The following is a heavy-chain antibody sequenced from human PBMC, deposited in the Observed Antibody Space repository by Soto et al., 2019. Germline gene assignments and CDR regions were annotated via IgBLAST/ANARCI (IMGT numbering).Heavy chain of an antibody. V-gene: IGHV4-34*01. J-gene: IGHJ4*02. CDR2: INHSGST. Sequence: SETLSLTCAVYGGSFSGYYWSWIRQPPGKGLEWIGEINHSGSTNYNPSLKSRVTISVDTSKNQFSLKLSSVTAADTAVYYCARGPTSEYYDFWSGYYTTSQYDYWGQGTLVTVS. CDR1: GGSFSGYY. D-gene: IGHD3-3*01. CDR3: ARGPTSEYYDFWSGYYTTSQYDY.